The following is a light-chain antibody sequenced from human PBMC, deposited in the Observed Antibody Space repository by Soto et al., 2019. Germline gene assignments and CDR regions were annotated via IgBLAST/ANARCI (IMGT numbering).Light chain of an antibody. V-gene: IGKV3-20*01. Sequence: FVLTQSPGTLSFSPGERSTLSCRASQTISSNYSPWYQQKPGQAPRLLIYGASGRATGIPDRFSGSGSGTHFTLTISSLQPEDFATYYCQQLHGYPIIFGQGTKVDI. J-gene: IGKJ1*01. CDR1: QTISSNY. CDR3: QQLHGYPII. CDR2: GAS.